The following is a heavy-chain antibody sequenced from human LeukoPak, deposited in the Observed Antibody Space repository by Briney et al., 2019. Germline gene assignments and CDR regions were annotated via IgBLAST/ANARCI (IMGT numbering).Heavy chain of an antibody. CDR2: IIPIFGIA. Sequence: SVKVSCKASRGTFSSSAISWVRQAPGQGLEWMGGIIPIFGIANYAQKFQSRVTITTDESTSTAYMELSSTRSEDTAVYYCARANEDYYDSSGYSSWFDPWGQGTLVTVSS. V-gene: IGHV1-69*05. CDR1: RGTFSSSA. D-gene: IGHD3-22*01. CDR3: ARANEDYYDSSGYSSWFDP. J-gene: IGHJ5*02.